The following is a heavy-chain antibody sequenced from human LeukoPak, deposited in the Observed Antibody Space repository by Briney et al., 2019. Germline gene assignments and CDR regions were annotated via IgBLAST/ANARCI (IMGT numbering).Heavy chain of an antibody. Sequence: SVKVSCKASGGTFSSYAISWVRQAPGQGLEWMGGIVPIFGTANYAQKFQGRVTITADESTSTAYMELSSLRSEDTAVYYCARYYDRHDAFDIWGQGTMVTVSS. CDR2: IVPIFGTA. D-gene: IGHD3-3*01. CDR1: GGTFSSYA. J-gene: IGHJ3*02. CDR3: ARYYDRHDAFDI. V-gene: IGHV1-69*13.